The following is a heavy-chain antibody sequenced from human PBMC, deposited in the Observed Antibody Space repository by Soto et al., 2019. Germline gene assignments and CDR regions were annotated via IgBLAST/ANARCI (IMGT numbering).Heavy chain of an antibody. Sequence: EVQLVESGGVLIEAGGSLTLSCGASGFTFSDEWMSWVRQPPGKGLEWVGRIKNKPQGETREYTGLVEGRFTISRDDSESRLYLHMNNLKTDDTAVYYCTRGNYGAFHHWGQGTLVTVSS. CDR3: TRGNYGAFHH. D-gene: IGHD1-7*01. CDR1: GFTFSDEW. J-gene: IGHJ3*01. V-gene: IGHV3-15*07. CDR2: IKNKPQGETR.